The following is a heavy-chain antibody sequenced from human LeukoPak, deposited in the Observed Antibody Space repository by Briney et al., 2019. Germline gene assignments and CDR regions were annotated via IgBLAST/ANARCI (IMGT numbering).Heavy chain of an antibody. CDR3: SRDGWDGNSGSYRDY. J-gene: IGHJ4*02. Sequence: GASVKVSCKASGYTFTSYDINWVRQATGQGLEWMGWVNPNSGNTGYAQKFQGRVTMTRNTSISTAYMELSSLRSDDTAVFYCSRDGWDGNSGSYRDYWGQGTLVTVSS. CDR1: GYTFTSYD. CDR2: VNPNSGNT. V-gene: IGHV1-8*01. D-gene: IGHD5-24*01.